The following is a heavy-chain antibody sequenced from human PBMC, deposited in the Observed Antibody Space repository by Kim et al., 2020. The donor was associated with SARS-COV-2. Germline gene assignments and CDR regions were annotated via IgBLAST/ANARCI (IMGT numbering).Heavy chain of an antibody. Sequence: SVKVSCKASGFTFSDCVLQWVRQARGQGPEWMGWIVVGSGNTRYAQKFQERVTITRDMSTSTAYMELSSLRSEDTAVYYCVADQRYSEGSGMGYWGQGT. CDR3: VADQRYSEGSGMGY. CDR2: IVVGSGNT. D-gene: IGHD1-1*01. V-gene: IGHV1-58*01. J-gene: IGHJ4*02. CDR1: GFTFSDCV.